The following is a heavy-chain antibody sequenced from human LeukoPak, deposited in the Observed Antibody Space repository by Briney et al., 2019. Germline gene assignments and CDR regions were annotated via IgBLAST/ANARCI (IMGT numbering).Heavy chain of an antibody. CDR1: GGSFRAYF. CDR2: VNHSGDT. Sequence: SETLSLTCTVHGGSFRAYFWSWIRQAPGKGPEWIGEVNHSGDTNYNPSLKNRVTISSDTSKDQFSLRLSSVTAADTATYYCARESNSYDSGTYAWFDFWGQGTLVTVSS. CDR3: ARESNSYDSGTYAWFDF. D-gene: IGHD3-10*01. J-gene: IGHJ4*02. V-gene: IGHV4-34*01.